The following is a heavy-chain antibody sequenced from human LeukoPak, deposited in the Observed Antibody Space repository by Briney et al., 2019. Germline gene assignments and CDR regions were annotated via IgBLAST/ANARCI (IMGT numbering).Heavy chain of an antibody. CDR1: GYTFTSYG. Sequence: ASVKVSCKASGYTFTSYGISWVRQAPRKELEWMGWISAYNGNTNYAQKLQGRVTMTTDTSTSTAYMELRSLRSDDTAVYYCARVPHPAAHYYYYGMDVWGQGTTVTVSS. J-gene: IGHJ6*02. D-gene: IGHD2-2*01. V-gene: IGHV1-18*01. CDR2: ISAYNGNT. CDR3: ARVPHPAAHYYYYGMDV.